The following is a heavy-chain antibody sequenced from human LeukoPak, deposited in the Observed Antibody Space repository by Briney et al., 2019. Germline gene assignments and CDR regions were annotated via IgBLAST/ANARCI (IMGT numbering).Heavy chain of an antibody. D-gene: IGHD3-3*01. CDR1: GFTFSSYA. CDR2: IRYDGSNK. J-gene: IGHJ6*03. Sequence: PGGSLRLSCAVPGFTFSSYAMHWVRQAPGKGLEWVAFIRYDGSNKYYADSVKGRFTISRDNSKNTLYLQMNSLRAEDTAVYYWAKGSKEVLFTRDHYRDVWGKGTTVIISS. V-gene: IGHV3-30*02. CDR3: AKGSKEVLFTRDHYRDV.